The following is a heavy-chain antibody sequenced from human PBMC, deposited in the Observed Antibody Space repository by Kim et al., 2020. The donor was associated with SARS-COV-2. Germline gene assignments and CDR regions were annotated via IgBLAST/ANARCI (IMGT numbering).Heavy chain of an antibody. CDR3: ARPLTYYDSSGYFTGFD. J-gene: IGHJ4*01. D-gene: IGHD3-22*01. CDR2: IWYDGSNK. CDR1: GFTFSSYG. V-gene: IGHV3-33*01. Sequence: GGSLRLSCAASGFTFSSYGMHWVRQAPSKGLEWVAFIWYDGSNKYYADSVKGRFTISRDNSKNTLYLQMNSLRAEDTAVYYCARPLTYYDSSGYFTGFD.